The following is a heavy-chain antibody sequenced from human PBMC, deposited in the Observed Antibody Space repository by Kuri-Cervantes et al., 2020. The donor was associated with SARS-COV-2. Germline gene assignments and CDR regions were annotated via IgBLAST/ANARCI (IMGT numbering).Heavy chain of an antibody. J-gene: IGHJ2*01. D-gene: IGHD3-3*01. V-gene: IGHV3-74*01. CDR2: IHSSGSST. CDR3: ARGDFWNGYYNWYFDL. CDR1: GFMISSYW. Sequence: GESLKISCEASGFMISSYWMHWVRQVPENGQVWVSRIHSSGSSTGYADSVKGRFTISRDNAKNTLYLQMNSLRVEDTAVYYCARGDFWNGYYNWYFDLWGRGTLVTVSS.